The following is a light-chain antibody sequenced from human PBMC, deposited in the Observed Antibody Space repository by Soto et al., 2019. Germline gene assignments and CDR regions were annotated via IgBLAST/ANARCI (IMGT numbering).Light chain of an antibody. Sequence: EIVLTQSPATLSVSQGERATLSCRASESVSNNLAWYQQKPGQAPRLLIFGASARATGIPARFSGSGSGTEFTLTLSSLQSEDFAVSYCQQYNKWPLTFGGGTKVEIK. J-gene: IGKJ4*01. CDR1: ESVSNN. V-gene: IGKV3-15*01. CDR2: GAS. CDR3: QQYNKWPLT.